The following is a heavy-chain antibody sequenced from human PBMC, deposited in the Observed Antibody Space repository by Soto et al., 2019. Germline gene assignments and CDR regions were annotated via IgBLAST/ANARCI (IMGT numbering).Heavy chain of an antibody. V-gene: IGHV3-11*05. CDR3: ARGRGAAADYFDF. D-gene: IGHD6-13*01. J-gene: IGHJ4*02. Sequence: QVQLVESGGGLVKPGGSLRLSCAVSGFTFSDYYMTWIRQAPGTGLEWVSYISSSTSHTNYADSVKGRFTISRDNAKNSLFLQRHSLRAEDTAVYYCARGRGAAADYFDFWGQGTLVTVSS. CDR1: GFTFSDYY. CDR2: ISSSTSHT.